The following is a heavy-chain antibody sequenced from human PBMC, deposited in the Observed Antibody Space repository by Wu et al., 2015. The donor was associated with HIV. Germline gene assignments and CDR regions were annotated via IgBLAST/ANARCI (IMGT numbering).Heavy chain of an antibody. CDR3: ARDLFHVRMWCDCYSHDY. CDR2: IIPIFGTA. CDR1: GGTFSSYA. D-gene: IGHD2-21*02. V-gene: IGHV1-69*18. Sequence: QVQLVQSGAEVKKPGSSVKVSCKASGGTFSSYAISWVRQAPGQGLEWMGRIIPIFGTANYAQKFQGRVTITADEFTSTAYMELSSLRSEDTAVYYCARDLFHVRMWCDCYSHDYVGQGTRGHRLL. J-gene: IGHJ4*02.